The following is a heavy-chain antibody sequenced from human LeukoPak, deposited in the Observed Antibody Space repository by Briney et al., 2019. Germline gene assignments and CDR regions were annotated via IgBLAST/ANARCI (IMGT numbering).Heavy chain of an antibody. J-gene: IGHJ4*02. CDR2: IYHSGST. D-gene: IGHD3-10*01. Sequence: SETLSLTCTVSGYSISSGYYWGWIRQPPGKGLEWIGSIYHSGSTYYNPSLKSRVTISVDTSKNQFSLKLSSVTAADTAVYYCARVWFRASYRHFDYWGQGTLVTVSS. CDR3: ARVWFRASYRHFDY. V-gene: IGHV4-38-2*02. CDR1: GYSISSGYY.